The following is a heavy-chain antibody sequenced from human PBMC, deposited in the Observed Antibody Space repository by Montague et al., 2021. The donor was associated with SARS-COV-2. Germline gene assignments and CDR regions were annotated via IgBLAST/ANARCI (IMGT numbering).Heavy chain of an antibody. CDR3: AHLPRGATFDD. D-gene: IGHD5-24*01. J-gene: IGHJ4*02. Sequence: PALVKPTQTLTLTCTFSGFSLTTGGVALGWICQPPGKALEWLALIYCDYDKRYIPSLKRRLTITKDTTKNQVVLTMTNMDPVDTATYYCAHLPRGATFDDRGEGTLVIVSS. V-gene: IGHV2-5*02. CDR1: GFSLTTGGVA. CDR2: IYCDYDK.